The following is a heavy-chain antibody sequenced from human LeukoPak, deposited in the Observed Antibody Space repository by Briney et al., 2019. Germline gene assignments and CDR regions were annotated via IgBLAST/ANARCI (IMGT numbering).Heavy chain of an antibody. V-gene: IGHV4-59*01. Sequence: SETLSLTCTVSGGSISNYYWSWIRQPPGKGLEWIGHIYYSGATKYNPSLRSRITISVDTSKNQFSLMLSSVTAADTAVYYCARFGITVVRGGKYYFDYWGQGTLVTVSS. CDR1: GGSISNYY. CDR2: IYYSGAT. J-gene: IGHJ4*02. CDR3: ARFGITVVRGGKYYFDY. D-gene: IGHD3-10*01.